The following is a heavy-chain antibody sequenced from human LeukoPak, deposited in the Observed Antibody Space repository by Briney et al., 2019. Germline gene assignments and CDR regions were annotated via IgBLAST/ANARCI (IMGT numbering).Heavy chain of an antibody. CDR1: VYTFTRYY. J-gene: IGHJ4*02. CDR3: GRDQGAY. D-gene: IGHD1-26*01. V-gene: IGHV1-2*02. CDR2: INSNSGGT. Sequence: ASVKVSSTASVYTFTRYYIHWVRQAPGQGLEWMGRINSNSGGTDYAQKFQGRFTMTRDTSISTAYMELSRLTSDDTAVYYCGRDQGAYWGQGTLVTVSS.